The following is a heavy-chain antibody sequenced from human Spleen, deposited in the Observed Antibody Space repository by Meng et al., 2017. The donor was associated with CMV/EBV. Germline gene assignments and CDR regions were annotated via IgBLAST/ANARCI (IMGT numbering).Heavy chain of an antibody. J-gene: IGHJ4*02. CDR1: GYTFSNYG. Sequence: KVSCKGSGYTFSNYGFSWVRQAPGQGPEWMGWISAYSGNTNYAQKFQGRLTLTTDVSTSTAYMELSRLRSDDTAVYYCATAFNQLGYWGQGTLVTVSS. CDR2: ISAYSGNT. D-gene: IGHD2-2*01. CDR3: ATAFNQLGY. V-gene: IGHV1-18*01.